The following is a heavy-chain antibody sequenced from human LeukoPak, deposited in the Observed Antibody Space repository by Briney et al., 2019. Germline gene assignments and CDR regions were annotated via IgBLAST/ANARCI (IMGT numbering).Heavy chain of an antibody. D-gene: IGHD1-26*01. CDR3: AKGDTTWELPHDY. Sequence: PGGSLRLSCAASGFAFNTYSMNWVRQAPGKGLEWVSFIFSSSTYIYYTDSVKGRFTISRDNARNSLYLQMDNLRAEDTGVYYCAKGDTTWELPHDYWGQGTLVTVSS. CDR2: IFSSSTYI. CDR1: GFAFNTYS. V-gene: IGHV3-21*03. J-gene: IGHJ4*02.